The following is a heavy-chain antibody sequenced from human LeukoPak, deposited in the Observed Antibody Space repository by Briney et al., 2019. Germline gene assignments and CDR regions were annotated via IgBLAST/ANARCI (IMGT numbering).Heavy chain of an antibody. CDR2: INPNSGGT. CDR3: ARDEGFEGATFDY. D-gene: IGHD1-26*01. V-gene: IGHV1-2*02. J-gene: IGHJ4*02. Sequence: GASVKVSCKASGYTFTGYYMHWVRQAPGQGLEWMGWINPNSGGTNYAQKFQGRVTMTRDTSISTAYMELSRLRSDDTAVYYCARDEGFEGATFDYWGQGTLVTVSS. CDR1: GYTFTGYY.